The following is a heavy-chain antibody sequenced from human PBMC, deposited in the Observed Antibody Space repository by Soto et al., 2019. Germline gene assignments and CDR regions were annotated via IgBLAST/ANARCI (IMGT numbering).Heavy chain of an antibody. V-gene: IGHV3-21*01. D-gene: IGHD2-2*01. CDR1: GFTFSSYS. CDR3: ARDRDIVVVPAAGGDY. J-gene: IGHJ4*02. Sequence: EVQLVESGGGLVKPGGSLRLSCAASGFTFSSYSMNWVRQAPGKGLEWVSSISSSSSYIYYADSVKGRFTISRDNAKNSLNLQMNSLRAEDTAVYYCARDRDIVVVPAAGGDYWGQGTLVTVSS. CDR2: ISSSSSYI.